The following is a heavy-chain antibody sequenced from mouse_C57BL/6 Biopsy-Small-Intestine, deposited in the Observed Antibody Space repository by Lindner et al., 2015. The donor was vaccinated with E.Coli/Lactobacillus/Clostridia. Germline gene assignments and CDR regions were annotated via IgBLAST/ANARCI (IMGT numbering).Heavy chain of an antibody. V-gene: IGHV14-4*01. J-gene: IGHJ2*01. CDR2: IDPENGDT. Sequence: VQLRDSGAELVRPGASVKLSCTASGFNIKDDYMHWVKQRPEQGLEWIGWIDPENGDTEYASKFQGKATITADTSSNTAYLQLSSLTSEDTAVYYCTTSGITTVVAVDYWGQGTTLTVSS. D-gene: IGHD1-1*01. CDR3: TTSGITTVVAVDY. CDR1: GFNIKDDY.